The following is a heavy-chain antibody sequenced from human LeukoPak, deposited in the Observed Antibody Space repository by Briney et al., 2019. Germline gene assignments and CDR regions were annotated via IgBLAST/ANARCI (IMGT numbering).Heavy chain of an antibody. Sequence: SVKVSCKASGGTFSSYAISWVRQAPGQGLEWMGGIIPIFGTANYAQKFQGRVTITADESTSTAYMELSSLRSEDTAVYYCARAASYCSSTSCYGYWGQGTLVTVSS. CDR3: ARAASYCSSTSCYGY. D-gene: IGHD2-2*01. V-gene: IGHV1-69*13. CDR1: GGTFSSYA. J-gene: IGHJ4*02. CDR2: IIPIFGTA.